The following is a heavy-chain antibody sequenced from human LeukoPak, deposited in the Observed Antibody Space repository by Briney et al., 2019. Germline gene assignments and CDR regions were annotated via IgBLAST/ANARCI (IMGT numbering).Heavy chain of an antibody. CDR2: IYYSGST. Sequence: SETLSLTCTVSGGSVSNYYWSWIRQPPGKGLEWIGYIYYSGSTNYNPSLKSRVTISVDTSKNQFSLKLSSVTAADTAVYYCALSWIAAAGAFDYWGQGTLVTVSS. D-gene: IGHD6-13*01. J-gene: IGHJ4*02. V-gene: IGHV4-59*02. CDR1: GGSVSNYY. CDR3: ALSWIAAAGAFDY.